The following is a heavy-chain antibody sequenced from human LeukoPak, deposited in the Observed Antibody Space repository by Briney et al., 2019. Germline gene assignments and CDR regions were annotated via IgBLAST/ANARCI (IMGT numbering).Heavy chain of an antibody. D-gene: IGHD4-23*01. CDR2: ISYDGSNK. CDR1: GFPLSSYA. CDR3: ANLLRWEPY. J-gene: IGHJ4*02. Sequence: GGSLRLSCAASGFPLSSYAMSWVRQGPGKGLEWVAVISYDGSNKYYADSVKGRFTISRDNSKNTLYLQMNSLRAEDTAVYYCANLLRWEPYWGQGTLVTVSS. V-gene: IGHV3-30*18.